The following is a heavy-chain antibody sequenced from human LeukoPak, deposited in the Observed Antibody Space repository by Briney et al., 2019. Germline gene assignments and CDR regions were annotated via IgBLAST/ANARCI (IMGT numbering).Heavy chain of an antibody. CDR3: ARRPIVVVPATAIPLGAFDI. Sequence: SQTLSLTCTVSGGSISSGGYYWGWIRQPPGKGLEWIGSIYYSGSTYYNPSLKSRVTISVDTSKNQFSLKLSSVTAADTAVYYCARRPIVVVPATAIPLGAFDIWGQGTMVTVSS. V-gene: IGHV4-39*01. CDR2: IYYSGST. J-gene: IGHJ3*02. CDR1: GGSISSGGYY. D-gene: IGHD2-2*01.